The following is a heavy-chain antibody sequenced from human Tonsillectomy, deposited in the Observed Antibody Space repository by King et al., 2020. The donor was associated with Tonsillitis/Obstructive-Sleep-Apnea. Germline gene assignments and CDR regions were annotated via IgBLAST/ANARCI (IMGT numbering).Heavy chain of an antibody. CDR1: GFTFSSYG. J-gene: IGHJ4*02. V-gene: IGHV3-33*01. CDR2: IWYDGSNK. CDR3: ARDRIPAAILPGYYFDY. Sequence: VQLVESGGGVVQPGRSLRLSCAASGFTFSSYGMHWVRQAPGKGLEWVAVIWYDGSNKYYADSVKGRFTISRDNSKNTLYLQMNSLRAEDTAVYYCARDRIPAAILPGYYFDYWGQGTLVTVSS. D-gene: IGHD2-2*01.